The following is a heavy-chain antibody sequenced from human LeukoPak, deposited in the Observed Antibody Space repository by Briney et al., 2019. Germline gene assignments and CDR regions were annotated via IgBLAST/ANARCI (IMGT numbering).Heavy chain of an antibody. CDR2: IIPIFGTA. V-gene: IGHV1-69*06. CDR1: GGTLSSYT. J-gene: IGHJ6*03. CDR3: ARGRGGKYCSGGSCYSYDYYYYYMDV. Sequence: SVKVSCKASGGTLSSYTITWVRQAPGQGLQWMGGIIPIFGTANYAQKFQGRVTITADKSTSTAYMELSSLRSEDTAVYYCARGRGGKYCSGGSCYSYDYYYYYMDVWGKGTTVTVSS. D-gene: IGHD2-15*01.